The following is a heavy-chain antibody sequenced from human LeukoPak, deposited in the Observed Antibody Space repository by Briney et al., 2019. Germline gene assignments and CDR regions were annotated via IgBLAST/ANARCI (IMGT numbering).Heavy chain of an antibody. Sequence: ASVKVSCKASGYTFTSCGISWVRQAPGHGLEWMGWISAYNGNTNYAQKLQGRVTMTTDTSTSTAYMELRSLRSDDTAVYYCCVDTAMVLFDYWGQGTLVTVSS. CDR1: GYTFTSCG. CDR2: ISAYNGNT. V-gene: IGHV1-18*01. D-gene: IGHD5-18*01. J-gene: IGHJ4*02. CDR3: CVDTAMVLFDY.